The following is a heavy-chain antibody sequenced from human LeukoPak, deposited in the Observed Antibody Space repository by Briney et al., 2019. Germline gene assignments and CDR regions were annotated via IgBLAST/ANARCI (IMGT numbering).Heavy chain of an antibody. CDR2: IYYSGST. CDR1: GGSISSSSYY. V-gene: IGHV4-39*01. Sequence: PSETLSLTCTVSGGSISSSSYYWGWIRQPPGKGLEWIGSIYYSGSTYYNPSLKGRVTISVDTSKNQFSLKLSSVTAADTAVYYCASPYYDFWSGYSNWGQGTLVTVSS. CDR3: ASPYYDFWSGYSN. D-gene: IGHD3-3*01. J-gene: IGHJ4*02.